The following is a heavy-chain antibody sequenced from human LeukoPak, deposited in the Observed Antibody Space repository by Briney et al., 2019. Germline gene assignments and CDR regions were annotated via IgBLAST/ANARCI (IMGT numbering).Heavy chain of an antibody. Sequence: PGGSLRLSCAASGFTFSSYDMHWVRQAPGKGLEWVAVIWYDGSNKYFADSVKGRFTISRDNSKNTLYLQMNSLRAEDTAVYYCAKDRHQIAAAGPIKLFDYWGQGTLVTVSS. CDR1: GFTFSSYD. D-gene: IGHD6-13*01. CDR2: IWYDGSNK. V-gene: IGHV3-33*06. CDR3: AKDRHQIAAAGPIKLFDY. J-gene: IGHJ4*02.